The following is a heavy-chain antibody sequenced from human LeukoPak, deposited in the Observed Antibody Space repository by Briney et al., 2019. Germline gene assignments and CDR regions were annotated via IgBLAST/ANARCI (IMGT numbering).Heavy chain of an antibody. J-gene: IGHJ6*03. CDR1: GYTFTSYA. Sequence: ASVKVSCKASGYTFTSYAMNWVRQAPGQGLEWMGWISAYNGNTNYAQKLQGRVTMTTDTSTSTAYMELRSLRSDDTAVYYCARVGSSGWYGAYYYYMDVWGKGTTVTVSS. V-gene: IGHV1-18*01. CDR3: ARVGSSGWYGAYYYYMDV. D-gene: IGHD6-19*01. CDR2: ISAYNGNT.